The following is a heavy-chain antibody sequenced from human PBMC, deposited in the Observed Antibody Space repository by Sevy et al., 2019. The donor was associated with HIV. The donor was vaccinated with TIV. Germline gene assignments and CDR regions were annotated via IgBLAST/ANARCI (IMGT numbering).Heavy chain of an antibody. CDR1: GFAFSSHA. CDR2: ISYEGTET. CDR3: ARDGGYSIKWYPLY. Sequence: GGSLILSCAASGFAFSSHAMHWVRQAPGKGLEWVAVISYEGTETFYAASVEGRFTISRDNSQNMLSLQINSLRPEDTAVYYCARDGGYSIKWYPLYWGHGTLVTVSS. J-gene: IGHJ4*01. D-gene: IGHD6-13*01. V-gene: IGHV3-30-3*01.